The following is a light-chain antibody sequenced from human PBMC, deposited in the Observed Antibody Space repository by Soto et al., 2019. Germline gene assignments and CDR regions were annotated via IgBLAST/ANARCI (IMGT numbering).Light chain of an antibody. Sequence: DVQMTQSPSTLSASLGDRVTITCRASQSISRGLAWYQQKPGKAPKLLIYAASTLQSGVPSRFSGSGSGTDFTLTISSLQPEDFATYYCQQSDSTPRTFGQGTKVDIK. V-gene: IGKV1-39*01. CDR2: AAS. CDR1: QSISRG. CDR3: QQSDSTPRT. J-gene: IGKJ1*01.